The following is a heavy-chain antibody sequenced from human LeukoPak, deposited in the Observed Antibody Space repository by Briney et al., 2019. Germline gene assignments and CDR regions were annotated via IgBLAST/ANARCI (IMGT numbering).Heavy chain of an antibody. V-gene: IGHV3-21*05. J-gene: IGHJ3*02. CDR1: GFTFSSYS. Sequence: GGSLRLSCAASGFTFSSYSMSWIRQAPGKGLEWVSYISSGTTYTNDADSVRGRFIISRDNAKNSLYLRMNSLRAEDTAVYYCARRKSGSLGAFDIWGQGTMVTVSS. D-gene: IGHD1-26*01. CDR3: ARRKSGSLGAFDI. CDR2: ISSGTTYT.